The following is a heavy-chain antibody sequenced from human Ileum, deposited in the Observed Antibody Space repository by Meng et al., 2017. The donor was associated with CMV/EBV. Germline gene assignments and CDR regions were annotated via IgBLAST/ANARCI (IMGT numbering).Heavy chain of an antibody. D-gene: IGHD6-6*01. J-gene: IGHJ4*02. CDR3: AHTPRSSANFDS. CDR1: GFALTSTGVG. V-gene: IGHV2-5*02. Sequence: QIPLRESFLTLVKPTQPLPLSCTVSGFALTSTGVGVGWMRQLPGKAQEWRALIYWDDDKRYRPSLKSRLTITKDSSKSQVVLTMTNMDPVDTATYYCAHTPRSSANFDSWGQGTLVTVSS. CDR2: IYWDDDK.